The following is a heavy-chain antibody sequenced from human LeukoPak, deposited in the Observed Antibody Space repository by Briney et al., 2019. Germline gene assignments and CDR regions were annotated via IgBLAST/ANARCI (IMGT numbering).Heavy chain of an antibody. V-gene: IGHV1-8*03. D-gene: IGHD2-2*02. J-gene: IGHJ6*03. CDR3: ARGPKIGYCSSTSCYSSSYYYMDV. Sequence: ASVKVSCTASGYTFTSYDINWVRQATGQGLEWMGWMNPNSGNTGYAQKFQGRVTITRNTSTSTAYMELSSLRSEDTAVYYCARGPKIGYCSSTSCYSSSYYYMDVWGKGTTVTVSS. CDR1: GYTFTSYD. CDR2: MNPNSGNT.